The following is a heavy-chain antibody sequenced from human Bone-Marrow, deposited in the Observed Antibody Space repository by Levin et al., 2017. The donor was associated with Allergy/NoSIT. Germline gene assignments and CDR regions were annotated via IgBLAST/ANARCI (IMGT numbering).Heavy chain of an antibody. J-gene: IGHJ4*02. Sequence: SETLSLTCNVSGGSIRSSAYFWGWIRQPPGKGLEWVGSLYYSATTYQNPSLKSRVTISEDTSTNQVSLRLSSVTAVDTAVYYCARGGMSSYYFDYWGQGVLVTVSS. CDR2: LYYSATT. V-gene: IGHV4-39*01. D-gene: IGHD3-10*01. CDR3: ARGGMSSYYFDY. CDR1: GGSIRSSAYF.